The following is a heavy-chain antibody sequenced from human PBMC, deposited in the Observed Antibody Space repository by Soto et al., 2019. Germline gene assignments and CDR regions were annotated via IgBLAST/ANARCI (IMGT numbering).Heavy chain of an antibody. Sequence: ASVKVSCKASGYIFTAYYMHWVRQAPGQGLEWMGIINPRDGSTKYAQKFQGRVTMTRDTSTSTVYMDLSSLRSEDTAVYYCATAGPPGPAANDSGRERVDGWLDPWGQGTLVTVSS. CDR3: ATAGPPGPAANDSGRERVDGWLDP. J-gene: IGHJ5*02. D-gene: IGHD6-19*01. V-gene: IGHV1-46*01. CDR1: GYIFTAYY. CDR2: INPRDGST.